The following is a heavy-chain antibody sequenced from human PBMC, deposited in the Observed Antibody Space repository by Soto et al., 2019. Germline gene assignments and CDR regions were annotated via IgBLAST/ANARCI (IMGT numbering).Heavy chain of an antibody. CDR3: AREIVTAGGNNYFDP. D-gene: IGHD2-21*02. V-gene: IGHV4-4*02. CDR1: GGTVASSYW. CDR2: VYHTGDT. J-gene: IGHJ5*02. Sequence: SETLSLTCGVSGGTVASSYWWSWVRPSPGRGLEWIGNVYHTGDTNFNPSLQSRVTFSVDKSNNQFSLRLTSVTAADTAVYFCAREIVTAGGNNYFDPWGPGTLVTVSS.